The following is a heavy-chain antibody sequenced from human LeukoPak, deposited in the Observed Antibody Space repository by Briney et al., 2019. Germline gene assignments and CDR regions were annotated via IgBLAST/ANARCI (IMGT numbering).Heavy chain of an antibody. J-gene: IGHJ5*02. CDR2: INPSGGST. D-gene: IGHD6-13*01. V-gene: IGHV1-46*01. Sequence: ASVKVSCKASGYTFTSYYMHWVRQAPGQGLEWMGIINPSGGSTSYAQKFQGRVTMTRDMSTSTVYMVLSSLRSEDTAVYYCARDMAAAGGGLDPWGQGTLVTVSS. CDR3: ARDMAAAGGGLDP. CDR1: GYTFTSYY.